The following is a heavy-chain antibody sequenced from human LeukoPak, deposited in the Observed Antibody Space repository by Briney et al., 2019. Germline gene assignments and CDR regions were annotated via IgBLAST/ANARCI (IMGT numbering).Heavy chain of an antibody. CDR3: ARDPYGSGARNQYGMDV. Sequence: PGGSLRLSCAASGFTFFTYSMHWVRQAPGKGLEWLAVSSFDENNKYYADSVRGRFTISRDNSKNTLYLQMNSLRAEDTAVYYCARDPYGSGARNQYGMDVWGQGTTVTVSS. CDR1: GFTFFTYS. J-gene: IGHJ6*02. V-gene: IGHV3-30*03. D-gene: IGHD3-10*01. CDR2: SSFDENNK.